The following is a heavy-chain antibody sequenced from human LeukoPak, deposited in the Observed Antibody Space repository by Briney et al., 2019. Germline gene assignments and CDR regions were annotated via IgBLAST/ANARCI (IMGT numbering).Heavy chain of an antibody. D-gene: IGHD5-24*01. CDR2: INGDGRNI. CDR3: VRDNAYTFDY. J-gene: IGHJ4*01. V-gene: IGHV3-74*01. CDR1: GFTFSSYW. Sequence: PGGSLRLSCVASGFTFSSYWMHWVRQDPRKGLVWVSRINGDGRNINYADSVRGRFTISRDNAKSTLYLQMNSLRAEDTAIYYCVRDNAYTFDYWGHGTLVTVSS.